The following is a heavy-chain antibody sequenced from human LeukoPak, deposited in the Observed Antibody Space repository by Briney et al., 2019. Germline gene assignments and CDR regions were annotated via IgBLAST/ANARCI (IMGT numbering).Heavy chain of an antibody. J-gene: IGHJ4*02. CDR3: ARIRYGSNSFDF. V-gene: IGHV1-18*04. CDR1: GYTFTGYY. Sequence: SVKVSCKASGYTFTGYYLHWVRQAPGQGLEWMGWISGSNGNTNYAQKFQDRVTMTTDTSTSTAYMELRTLRSDDSAVYYCARIRYGSNSFDFWGQGTLVTVSS. D-gene: IGHD4-23*01. CDR2: ISGSNGNT.